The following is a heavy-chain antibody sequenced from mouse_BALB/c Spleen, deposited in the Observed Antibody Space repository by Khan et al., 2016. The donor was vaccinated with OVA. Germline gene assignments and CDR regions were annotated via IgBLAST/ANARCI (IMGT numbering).Heavy chain of an antibody. CDR1: GYSITSDYA. CDR2: IDYSGST. V-gene: IGHV3-2*02. Sequence: EVELVESGPGLVKPSQSLSLTCTVTGYSITSDYAWNWIRQFPGNRLEWMGYIDYSGSTSQKPSLKSRMSITRDTSKNQIFLQVNSVTTEDTATYYCVRGRSYWGQGTLVTVSA. J-gene: IGHJ3*01. CDR3: VRGRSY.